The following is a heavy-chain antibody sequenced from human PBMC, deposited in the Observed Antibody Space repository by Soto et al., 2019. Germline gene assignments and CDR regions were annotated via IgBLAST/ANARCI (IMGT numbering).Heavy chain of an antibody. D-gene: IGHD3-10*01. CDR1: GFTVSDYA. J-gene: IGHJ4*02. V-gene: IGHV3-30-3*01. Sequence: QVQLVESGGGVAQPGRSLRLSCAASGFTVSDYAVHWVRQAPGKGLEWVAVISYDGLNQRYADSVKGRFTISRDNSKKTVYLQMNSLSTEDKAVYYCTRGAGSNTGKAGNDYWGQGTLVTVSS. CDR2: ISYDGLNQ. CDR3: TRGAGSNTGKAGNDY.